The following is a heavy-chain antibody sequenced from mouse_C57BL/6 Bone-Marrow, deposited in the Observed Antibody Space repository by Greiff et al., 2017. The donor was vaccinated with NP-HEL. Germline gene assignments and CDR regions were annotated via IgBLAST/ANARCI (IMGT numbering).Heavy chain of an antibody. CDR2: IYPRSGNT. CDR3: ARPYYSNYLYYFDY. V-gene: IGHV1-81*01. J-gene: IGHJ2*01. Sequence: VKLMESGAELARPGASVKLSCKASGYTFTSYGISWVKQRTGQGLEWIGEIYPRSGNTYYNEKFKGKATLTADKSSSTAYMELRSLTSEDSAVYFCARPYYSNYLYYFDYWGQGTTLTVSS. CDR1: GYTFTSYG. D-gene: IGHD2-5*01.